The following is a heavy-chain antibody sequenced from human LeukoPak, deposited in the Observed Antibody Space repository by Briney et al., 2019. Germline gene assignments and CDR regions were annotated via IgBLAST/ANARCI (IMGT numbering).Heavy chain of an antibody. Sequence: ASVKVSCKASGYTFTGYYMHWVRQAPAQGLEWMGWINPNSGGTNYAQKFQGRVTMTRETSISTAYMELSRLRSDDTAVYYCARVMEVRGVIIKGLDYWGQGTLVTVSS. D-gene: IGHD3-10*01. J-gene: IGHJ4*02. CDR3: ARVMEVRGVIIKGLDY. CDR2: INPNSGGT. CDR1: GYTFTGYY. V-gene: IGHV1-2*02.